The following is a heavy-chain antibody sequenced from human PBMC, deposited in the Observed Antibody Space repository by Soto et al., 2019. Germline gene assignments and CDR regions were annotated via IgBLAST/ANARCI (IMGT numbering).Heavy chain of an antibody. CDR3: ARFAGITMVRGPRDYYYGMDV. CDR1: GFTFSSYD. J-gene: IGHJ6*02. D-gene: IGHD3-10*01. Sequence: GGSLRLSCAASGFTFSSYDMHWVRQATGKGLEWVSAIGTAGDTYYPGSVKGRFTISRENAKNSLCLQMNSLRAEDTAVYYCARFAGITMVRGPRDYYYGMDVWGQGTTVTVSS. V-gene: IGHV3-13*01. CDR2: IGTAGDT.